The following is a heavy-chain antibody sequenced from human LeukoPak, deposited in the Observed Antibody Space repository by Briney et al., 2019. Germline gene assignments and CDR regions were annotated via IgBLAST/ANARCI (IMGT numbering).Heavy chain of an antibody. CDR2: ISGSGGST. D-gene: IGHD3-22*01. V-gene: IGHV3-23*01. CDR3: AKDHGYYDSSGYLLKAFDY. CDR1: GFTFSSYA. J-gene: IGHJ4*02. Sequence: PGGSLRLSCAASGFTFSSYAMSWVRQAPGKGLEWVSAISGSGGSTYYADSVKGRFTISRDNSKNTLYLQMNSLRAEDTAVYYCAKDHGYYDSSGYLLKAFDYWGQGTLVTVSS.